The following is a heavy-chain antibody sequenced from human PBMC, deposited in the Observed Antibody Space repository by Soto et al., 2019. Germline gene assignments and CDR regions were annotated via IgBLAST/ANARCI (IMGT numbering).Heavy chain of an antibody. D-gene: IGHD5-18*01. V-gene: IGHV4-30-2*01. J-gene: IGHJ4*02. CDR2: IYPSGMP. CDR1: GGSISNAAYS. CDR3: ARERGGYGLFDS. Sequence: SETLSLTCTVSGGSISNAAYSWSWIRQPPGKGLEWIGYIYPSGMPFYNPSLRSRVTISIDRSNDQFSLNLKSVTVADTAVYYCARERGGYGLFDSWGQGTLVTVSS.